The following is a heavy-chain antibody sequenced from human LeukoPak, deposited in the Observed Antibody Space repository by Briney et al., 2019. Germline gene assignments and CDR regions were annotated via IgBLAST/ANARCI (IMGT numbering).Heavy chain of an antibody. D-gene: IGHD3-10*01. CDR2: ISSNGGST. CDR3: AKWYYYGSGSLYGMDV. Sequence: PGGSLRLSCAASGFTFSSYAMHWVRQAPGKGLEYVSAISSNGGSTYYANSVKGRFTISRDNSKNTLYLQMNSLRAEDTAVYYCAKWYYYGSGSLYGMDVWGQGTTVTVSS. J-gene: IGHJ6*02. V-gene: IGHV3-64*01. CDR1: GFTFSSYA.